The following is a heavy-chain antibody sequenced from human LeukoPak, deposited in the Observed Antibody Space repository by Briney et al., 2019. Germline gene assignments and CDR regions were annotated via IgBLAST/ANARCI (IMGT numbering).Heavy chain of an antibody. V-gene: IGHV3-21*01. Sequence: GGSLRLSCAASGFTFSSYSMNWVRQAPGKGLEWVSSISSSSSYIYYADSVKGRFTISRDNAKNSLYLQMNSQRAEDTAVYYCARDADYYDSSGYYPLDYFDYWGQGTLVTVSS. CDR3: ARDADYYDSSGYYPLDYFDY. J-gene: IGHJ4*02. D-gene: IGHD3-22*01. CDR1: GFTFSSYS. CDR2: ISSSSSYI.